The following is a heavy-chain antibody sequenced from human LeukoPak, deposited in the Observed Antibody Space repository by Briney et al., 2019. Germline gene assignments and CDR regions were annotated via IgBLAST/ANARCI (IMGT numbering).Heavy chain of an antibody. CDR1: GYTFTGYY. CDR2: INPNSGGT. J-gene: IGHJ4*02. CDR3: ARGGLLWFGEFGDY. Sequence: ASVKVSCKASGYTFTGYYMHWARQAPGQGLEWMGWINPNSGGTNYAQKFQGWVTMTRDTSISTAYMELSRLRSDDTAVYYCARGGLLWFGEFGDYWGQGTLVTVSS. V-gene: IGHV1-2*04. D-gene: IGHD3-10*01.